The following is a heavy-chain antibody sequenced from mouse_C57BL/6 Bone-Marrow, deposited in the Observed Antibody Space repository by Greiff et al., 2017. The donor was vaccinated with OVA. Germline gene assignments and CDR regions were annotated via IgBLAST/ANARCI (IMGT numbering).Heavy chain of an antibody. J-gene: IGHJ1*03. CDR1: GYTFTSYW. CDR2: IDPSDSET. V-gene: IGHV1-52*01. Sequence: VQLQQPGAELVRPGSSVKLSCKASGYTFTSYWMHWVKQRPIQGLEWIGNIDPSDSETHYNQKFKDKATLTVDKSSSTAYMQLSSLTSEDSAVYYCAMALYDGYWYFDVWGTGTTVTVSS. D-gene: IGHD2-3*01. CDR3: AMALYDGYWYFDV.